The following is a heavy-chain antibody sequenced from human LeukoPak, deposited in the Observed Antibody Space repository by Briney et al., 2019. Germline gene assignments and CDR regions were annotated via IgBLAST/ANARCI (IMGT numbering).Heavy chain of an antibody. D-gene: IGHD3-10*01. V-gene: IGHV3-21*01. Sequence: PGGSLRLSCAASGFTFSSYSMNWVRQAPGKGLEWVSSISSSSSYIYYADSVKGRFTISRDNAKNSLYLQMNSLRAEDTAVYYCARGSYGSGSPGGDYWGQGTLVTVSS. CDR3: ARGSYGSGSPGGDY. CDR2: ISSSSSYI. J-gene: IGHJ4*02. CDR1: GFTFSSYS.